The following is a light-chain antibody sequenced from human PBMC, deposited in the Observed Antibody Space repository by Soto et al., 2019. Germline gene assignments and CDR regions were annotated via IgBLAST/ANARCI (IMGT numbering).Light chain of an antibody. CDR2: AAS. Sequence: DIQMTQSPSSLSASVGDRVTITCRASQSISSYLNWYQQKPGKAPKLLIYAASSLQSGVPSRFSGSGSGTVFTLTISSLQPEDFATYYCQQSYSTPRFGPGTKVDIK. J-gene: IGKJ3*01. V-gene: IGKV1-39*01. CDR3: QQSYSTPR. CDR1: QSISSY.